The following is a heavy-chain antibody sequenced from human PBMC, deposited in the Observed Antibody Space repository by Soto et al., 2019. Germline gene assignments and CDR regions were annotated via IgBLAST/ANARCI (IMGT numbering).Heavy chain of an antibody. J-gene: IGHJ4*02. CDR3: TRGLASGDY. Sequence: QVQLVQPGAEVKKPGASVKFSCKASGYIFTNFYIHWVRQAPGQGIEWIGIINPNGGSTNYAQNFQGRVTKTRDTSTSTVYMVLSSLRSEDTAVYYCTRGLASGDYWGQGTRITVSS. D-gene: IGHD6-6*01. CDR2: INPNGGST. CDR1: GYIFTNFY. V-gene: IGHV1-46*03.